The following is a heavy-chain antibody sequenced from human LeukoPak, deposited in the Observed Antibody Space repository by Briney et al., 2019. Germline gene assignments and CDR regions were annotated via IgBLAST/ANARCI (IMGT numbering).Heavy chain of an antibody. Sequence: GGSLRLSCAASGFTFSSYGMHWVRQAPGKGLEWVAVIWYDGSNKYYADSVKGRFTISRDNAKNSLYLQMNSLRAEDTAVYYCAREDWNYGVFDYWGQGTLVTVSS. V-gene: IGHV3-33*01. D-gene: IGHD1-7*01. CDR1: GFTFSSYG. CDR3: AREDWNYGVFDY. CDR2: IWYDGSNK. J-gene: IGHJ4*02.